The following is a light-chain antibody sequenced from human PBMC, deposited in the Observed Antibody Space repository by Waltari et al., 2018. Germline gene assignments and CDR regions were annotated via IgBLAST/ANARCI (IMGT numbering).Light chain of an antibody. Sequence: QPVLTQPSSLSATPGASASLTCTLRSGINVGTYRIYWYQQKPGSPPQYLLRYKSDSDKQQGSGVPSRFSGSKDVSANAGILLISGLQSEDEADYYCMIWHGSAAVFGGGTQLTVL. V-gene: IGLV5-45*03. CDR1: SGINVGTYR. CDR3: MIWHGSAAV. CDR2: YKSDSDK. J-gene: IGLJ7*01.